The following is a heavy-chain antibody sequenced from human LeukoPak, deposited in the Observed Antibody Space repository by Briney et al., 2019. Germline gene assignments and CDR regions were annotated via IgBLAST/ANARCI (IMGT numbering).Heavy chain of an antibody. V-gene: IGHV1-8*01. D-gene: IGHD2-2*02. CDR1: GYTFTNSD. CDR2: KNPNCGNR. CDR3: AIVLLSILLDS. Sequence: GAAVKVSCKASGYTFTNSDINWLRQPKGPGLEWRGRKNPNCGNRGEAHKYHGRDTMAMNTSISTAYMERSSLRAEDTAMYYWAIVLLSILLDSWGQGTLVTVSS. J-gene: IGHJ4*02.